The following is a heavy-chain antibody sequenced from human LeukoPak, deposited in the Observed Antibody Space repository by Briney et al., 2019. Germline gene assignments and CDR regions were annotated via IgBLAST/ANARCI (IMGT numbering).Heavy chain of an antibody. D-gene: IGHD6-13*01. CDR3: MTSSSWTYYYYGMDV. CDR1: GGSISSSSYY. Sequence: PSETLSLTCTVSGGSISSSSYYWGWIRQPPGKGLEWIGSIYYSGSTYYNPYLKSRVTISVDTSKNQFSLKLSSVTAADTAVYYCMTSSSWTYYYYGMDVWGQGTTVTVSS. J-gene: IGHJ6*02. V-gene: IGHV4-39*01. CDR2: IYYSGST.